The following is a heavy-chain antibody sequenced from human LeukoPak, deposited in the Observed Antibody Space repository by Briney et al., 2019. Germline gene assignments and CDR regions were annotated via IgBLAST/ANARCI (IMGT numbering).Heavy chain of an antibody. V-gene: IGHV4-39*01. CDR3: ARHSVLLWFGESYFDY. Sequence: KPSETLSLTCTVSGGSISSSSYYWGWIRQPPGKGLEWIGSIYYSGSTYYNPSLKSRVTISVDTSKNQFSLKLSSVTAADTAVYYCARHSVLLWFGESYFDYWGQGTLVTVSS. CDR2: IYYSGST. CDR1: GGSISSSSYY. D-gene: IGHD3-10*01. J-gene: IGHJ4*02.